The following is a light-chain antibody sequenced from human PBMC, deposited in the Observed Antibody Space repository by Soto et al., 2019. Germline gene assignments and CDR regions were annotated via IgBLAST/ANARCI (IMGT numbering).Light chain of an antibody. CDR3: MQATHWPRT. Sequence: DVVMTQSPLSLPVTLGQPASISCRSSQSLEYSDGNTYLNWFQQRPGQSPRRLIYKVSTRDSGVPDRFRGSGSGTDFTLKISRVEAEDVGLYYCMQATHWPRTFGQGTKVEIK. CDR1: QSLEYSDGNTY. V-gene: IGKV2-30*01. J-gene: IGKJ1*01. CDR2: KVS.